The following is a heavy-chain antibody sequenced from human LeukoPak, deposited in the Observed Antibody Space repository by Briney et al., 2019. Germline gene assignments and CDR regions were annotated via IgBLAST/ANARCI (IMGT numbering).Heavy chain of an antibody. D-gene: IGHD6-13*01. J-gene: IGHJ4*02. CDR2: IKKDGSEK. CDR3: AKDSGWFRFDY. CDR1: GFTFGAYW. V-gene: IGHV3-7*03. Sequence: GGSLRLSCAASGFTFGAYWMTWVRQAPGKGLEWVANIKKDGSEKYYMDSVKGRFTISRDNAKNSLYLQMNSLRAEDTAVYYCAKDSGWFRFDYWGQGTLVTVSS.